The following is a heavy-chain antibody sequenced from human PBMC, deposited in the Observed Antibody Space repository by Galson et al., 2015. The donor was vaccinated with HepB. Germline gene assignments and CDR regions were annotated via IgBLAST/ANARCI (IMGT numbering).Heavy chain of an antibody. CDR2: ISAYNGNT. V-gene: IGHV1-18*04. J-gene: IGHJ6*02. CDR3: ARTVTTVVTAIYYYYYGMDV. D-gene: IGHD2-21*02. Sequence: QSGAEVKKPGASVKVSCKASGYTFTSYGISWVRQAPGQGLEWMGWISAYNGNTNYAQKLQGRVTMTTDTSTSTAYMELRSLRSDDTAVYYCARTVTTVVTAIYYYYYGMDVWGQGTTVTVSS. CDR1: GYTFTSYG.